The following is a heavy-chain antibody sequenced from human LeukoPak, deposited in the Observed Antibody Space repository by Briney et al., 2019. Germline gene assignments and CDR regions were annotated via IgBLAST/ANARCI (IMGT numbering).Heavy chain of an antibody. V-gene: IGHV3-7*01. CDR3: ANGDGFDY. Sequence: PGGSLRLSCAASGFTFSSDWMSWVRQAPGKGLEGVTNIKQHGSETYYADSVKGRFTILRDNAKNSLYLQMDSLRVEDTAVYYCANGDGFDYWGQGTLVIVSS. J-gene: IGHJ4*02. CDR1: GFTFSSDW. CDR2: IKQHGSET. D-gene: IGHD5-24*01.